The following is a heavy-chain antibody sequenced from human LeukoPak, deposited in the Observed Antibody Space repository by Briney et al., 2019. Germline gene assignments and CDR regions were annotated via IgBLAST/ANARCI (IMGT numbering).Heavy chain of an antibody. CDR2: IYYSGST. CDR1: GGSISSYY. J-gene: IGHJ5*02. Sequence: PSETLSLTCTVSGGSISSYYWSWIRQPPGKGLEWIGYIYYSGSTNYNPSLKSRVTISVDTSKNQFSLKLSSVTAADTAVYYCARDEGGYGANWFNPWGQGTLVTVSS. D-gene: IGHD4-17*01. CDR3: ARDEGGYGANWFNP. V-gene: IGHV4-59*12.